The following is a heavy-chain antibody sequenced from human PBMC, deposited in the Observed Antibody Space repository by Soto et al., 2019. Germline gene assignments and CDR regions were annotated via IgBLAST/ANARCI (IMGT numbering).Heavy chain of an antibody. CDR3: AHRPAINYDLTYVDP. CDR2: IYWDDDK. CDR1: GFSLRTSGVG. V-gene: IGHV2-5*02. Sequence: QITLKESGPTLVKPTQTLTLTCTFSGFSLRTSGVGVGWIRQSPGKALEWLALIYWDDDKRYSPSLKSRLTITKDTSKNQVVLTMTNLDPVDTGTYYCAHRPAINYDLTYVDPWGQGTLVTVSS. J-gene: IGHJ5*02. D-gene: IGHD3-3*01.